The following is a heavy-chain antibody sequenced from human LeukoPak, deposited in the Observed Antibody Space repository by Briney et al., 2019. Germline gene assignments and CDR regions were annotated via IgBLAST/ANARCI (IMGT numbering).Heavy chain of an antibody. Sequence: SETLSLTCAVYGGSFSGYYWSWIRQPPGKGLEWIGYVYYSGSTNYNPSLKSRVTISVDTSKNQFSLKLTAVTAADMAVYYCARGGGLFEYWGQGTLVAVSS. V-gene: IGHV4-59*01. CDR3: ARGGGLFEY. J-gene: IGHJ4*02. CDR1: GGSFSGYY. CDR2: VYYSGST.